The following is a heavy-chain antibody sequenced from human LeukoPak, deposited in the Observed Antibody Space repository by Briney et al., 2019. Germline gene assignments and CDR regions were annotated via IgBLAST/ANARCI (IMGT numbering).Heavy chain of an antibody. D-gene: IGHD3-10*01. CDR3: AKDPNYYYGSATYGNYFDH. V-gene: IGHV3-30*02. J-gene: IGHJ4*02. CDR1: GFTFSDYG. CDR2: IRYDGSSK. Sequence: KAGGSLRLSCAASGFTFSDYGMHWVRQAPGKGLEGLSFIRYDGSSKYYADSVKGRFTISRDNSKNTLYLQMNSLRAEDRAVYYCAKDPNYYYGSATYGNYFDHWGQGTLVTVSS.